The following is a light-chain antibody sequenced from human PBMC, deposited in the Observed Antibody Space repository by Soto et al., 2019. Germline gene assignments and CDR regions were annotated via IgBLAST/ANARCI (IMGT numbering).Light chain of an antibody. CDR1: SSDIGSYNL. V-gene: IGLV2-14*02. Sequence: QSVLTQSASVSGSPGQSITISCTGTSSDIGSYNLVSWYQQHPGKAPKLMIYDVNNRPSGVSDRFSGSKSGNTASLTISGLQTEDEADYYCSSYTSIITVVFGGGTKLTVL. CDR3: SSYTSIITVV. CDR2: DVN. J-gene: IGLJ2*01.